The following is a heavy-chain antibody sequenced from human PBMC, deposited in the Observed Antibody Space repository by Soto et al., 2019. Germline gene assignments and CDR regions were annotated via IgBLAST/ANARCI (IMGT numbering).Heavy chain of an antibody. CDR2: ISSSGSTI. D-gene: IGHD3-22*01. J-gene: IGHJ4*02. CDR1: GFTFSSYE. Sequence: PGGSLRPSCAASGFTFSSYEMNWVRQAPGKGLEWVSYISSSGSTIYYADSVKGRFTISRDNAKNSLYLQMNSLRAEDTAVYYCARDNYYDSSPVPYFDYWGQGTLVTVSS. CDR3: ARDNYYDSSPVPYFDY. V-gene: IGHV3-48*03.